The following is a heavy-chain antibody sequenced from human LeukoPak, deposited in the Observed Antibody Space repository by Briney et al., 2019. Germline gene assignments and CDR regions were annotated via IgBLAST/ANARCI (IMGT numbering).Heavy chain of an antibody. CDR3: AKGLFY. D-gene: IGHD2-15*01. CDR2: IWSVGGAE. CDR1: GFPFSSYG. J-gene: IGHJ4*02. V-gene: IGHV3-30*02. Sequence: GGSLRLSCVASGFPFSSYGMHWVRQAPGKGLEWVAVIWSVGGAEYYADSVKGRFTISRDNSKNMLFLQMNSLRAEDTAVYYCAKGLFYWGQGTLVTVSS.